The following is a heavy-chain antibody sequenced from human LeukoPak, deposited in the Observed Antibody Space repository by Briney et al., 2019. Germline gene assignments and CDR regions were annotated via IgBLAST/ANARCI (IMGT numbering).Heavy chain of an antibody. D-gene: IGHD3-22*01. CDR3: TRHVTMSV. Sequence: PGGSLRLSCAASGFTFSSSAMHWVRQASGKGLEWVGRIRSKDNSYATAYAASVKGKFNISRDDSKNTAYLQMNSLKTEDTDVYYCTRHVTMSVWGKGTTVTVSS. J-gene: IGHJ6*04. CDR1: GFTFSSSA. CDR2: IRSKDNSYAT. V-gene: IGHV3-73*01.